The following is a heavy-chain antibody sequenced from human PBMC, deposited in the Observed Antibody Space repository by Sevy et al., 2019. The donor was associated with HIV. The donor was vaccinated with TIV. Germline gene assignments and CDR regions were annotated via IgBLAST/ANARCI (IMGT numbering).Heavy chain of an antibody. CDR2: MSYNGNKK. D-gene: IGHD3-16*02. J-gene: IGHJ6*02. Sequence: GSLRLSCAASGFSFSRSPMHWVRQAPGKGLEWVAVMSYNGNKKYNGDSVKGRFTISRDDSKNTLYLQMNSLRAEDTAVYYCAREGVLIGGVIVSYGMDVWGQGTTVTVSS. CDR1: GFSFSRSP. V-gene: IGHV3-30*04. CDR3: AREGVLIGGVIVSYGMDV.